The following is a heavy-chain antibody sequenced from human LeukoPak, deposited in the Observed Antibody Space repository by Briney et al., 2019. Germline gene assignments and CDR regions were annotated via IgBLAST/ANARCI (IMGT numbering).Heavy chain of an antibody. V-gene: IGHV1-46*01. CDR1: GYTFTSYY. D-gene: IGHD6-13*01. J-gene: IGHJ4*02. CDR2: INPSGGST. CDR3: ARARFSPIAAAGYCFDY. Sequence: ASVKVSCKASGYTFTSYYMHWVRQAPGQGLEWMGIINPSGGSTSYAQKFQGRVTMTRDMSTSTVYMELSSLRSEDTAVYYCARARFSPIAAAGYCFDYWGQGTLVTVSS.